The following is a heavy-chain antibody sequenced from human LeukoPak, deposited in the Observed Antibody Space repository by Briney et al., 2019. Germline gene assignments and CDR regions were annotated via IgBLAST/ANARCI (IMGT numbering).Heavy chain of an antibody. CDR2: IYYSGST. Sequence: SETLSLTCTVSGGSISSYYWGWIRQPPGKGLEWIGSIYYSGSTYYNPSLKSRVTISVDTSKNQFSLKLSSVTAADTAVYYCARDRELGYRGQGTLVTVSS. CDR1: GGSISSYY. V-gene: IGHV4-39*02. J-gene: IGHJ4*02. D-gene: IGHD3-10*01. CDR3: ARDRELGY.